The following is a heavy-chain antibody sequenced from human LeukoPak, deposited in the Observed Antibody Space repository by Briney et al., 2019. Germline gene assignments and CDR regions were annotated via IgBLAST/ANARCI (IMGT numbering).Heavy chain of an antibody. CDR3: ASPKPNDYDRYYYGMDV. D-gene: IGHD4-17*01. Sequence: SVKVSCKASGGTFSSYAISWVRQAPGQGLEWMGRIIPILGIANYAQKFQGRVTITADKSTSTAYMELSSLRSEDTAVYYYASPKPNDYDRYYYGMDVWGQGTTVTVSS. CDR1: GGTFSSYA. J-gene: IGHJ6*02. CDR2: IIPILGIA. V-gene: IGHV1-69*04.